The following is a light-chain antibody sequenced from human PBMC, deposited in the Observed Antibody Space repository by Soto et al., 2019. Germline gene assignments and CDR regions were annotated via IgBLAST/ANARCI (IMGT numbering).Light chain of an antibody. CDR3: QQFEKLPLT. J-gene: IGKJ4*01. CDR2: DAS. Sequence: DVQLTQSPSTLSASVGDRVAITCQASQSIVNYLNWFQQRPGKAPQLLISDASHLEPGVPSRFSGQRSGTDFSLISSSVQPEDFATYYCQQFEKLPLTFGGGTRVEV. V-gene: IGKV1-33*01. CDR1: QSIVNY.